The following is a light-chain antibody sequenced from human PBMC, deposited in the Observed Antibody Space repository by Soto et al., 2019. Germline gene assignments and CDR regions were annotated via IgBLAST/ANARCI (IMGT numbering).Light chain of an antibody. CDR2: GAS. J-gene: IGKJ1*01. V-gene: IGKV3-20*01. CDR3: QQYGRP. CDR1: QSVSSDY. Sequence: IVLTQSPATLSLSPGARATLSCRASQSVSSDYLAWYQHKPGQAPRLLIHGASSRATGIPDRFSGSGSGTDFTLTISRLEPEDFGVYYCQQYGRPFGQGTKVDIK.